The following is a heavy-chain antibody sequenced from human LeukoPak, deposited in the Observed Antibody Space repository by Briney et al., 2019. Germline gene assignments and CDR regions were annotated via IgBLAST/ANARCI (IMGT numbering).Heavy chain of an antibody. D-gene: IGHD2-2*01. J-gene: IGHJ6*02. CDR1: GGSISSGGYY. CDR3: ARDVPYCSSTSCYSSYYGMDV. Sequence: SQTLSLTCTVPGGSISSGGYYWSWIRQHPGKGLEWIGYIYYSGSTYYNPSLKSRVTISVDTSKNQFSLKLSSVTAADTAVYYCARDVPYCSSTSCYSSYYGMDVWGQGTTVTVSS. CDR2: IYYSGST. V-gene: IGHV4-31*03.